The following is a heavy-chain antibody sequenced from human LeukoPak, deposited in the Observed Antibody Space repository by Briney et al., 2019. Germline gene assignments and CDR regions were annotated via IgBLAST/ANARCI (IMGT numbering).Heavy chain of an antibody. D-gene: IGHD5-18*01. V-gene: IGHV1-69*01. CDR2: IIPIFGTA. J-gene: IGHJ4*02. Sequence: ASVKVSCKASGGTFSSYAISWVRQAPGQGLEWMGGIIPIFGTANYAQKFQGRVMITADESTSTAYLELSSLRSEDTAVYYCARGYSYASYYFDYWGQGTLVTVSS. CDR3: ARGYSYASYYFDY. CDR1: GGTFSSYA.